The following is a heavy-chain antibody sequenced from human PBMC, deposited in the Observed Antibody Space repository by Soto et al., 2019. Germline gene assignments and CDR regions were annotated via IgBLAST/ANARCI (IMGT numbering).Heavy chain of an antibody. CDR2: IYYSGST. J-gene: IGHJ4*02. D-gene: IGHD1-26*01. CDR1: GGSISSSSYY. Sequence: SETLSLTCTVSGGSISSSSYYWGWIRQPPGKGLEWIGSIYYSGSTYYNPSLKSRVTISVDTSKNQFSLKLSSVAAADTAVYYCARLRSWGGSYFFDYWGQGTLVTVSS. V-gene: IGHV4-39*01. CDR3: ARLRSWGGSYFFDY.